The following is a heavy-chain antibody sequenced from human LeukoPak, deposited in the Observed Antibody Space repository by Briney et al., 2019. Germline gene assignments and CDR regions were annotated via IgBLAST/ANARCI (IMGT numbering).Heavy chain of an antibody. D-gene: IGHD3-22*01. CDR3: ARDGYYDSSGF. J-gene: IGHJ4*02. V-gene: IGHV3-7*03. CDR1: GFTLSSYW. CDR2: IKQDGSEK. Sequence: PGGSLRLSCAVSGFTLSSYWMSWVRQAPGKGLEWVANIKQDGSEKYYVDSVKGRFTISRDNAKNSLYLQMNSLRAEDTAVYYCARDGYYDSSGFWGQGTLVTASS.